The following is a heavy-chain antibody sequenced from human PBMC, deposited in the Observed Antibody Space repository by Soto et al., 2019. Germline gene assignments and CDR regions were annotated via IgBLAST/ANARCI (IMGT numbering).Heavy chain of an antibody. J-gene: IGHJ4*02. Sequence: SVKVSCKASGGTFSSYAISWVRQAPGQGLEWMGGIIPIFGTANYAQKFQGRVTITADESTSTAYMELSSLRSEDTAVYYCARERPRISGEVGACPFDYWGQGTLVTVSS. CDR3: ARERPRISGEVGACPFDY. CDR1: GGTFSSYA. V-gene: IGHV1-69*13. CDR2: IIPIFGTA. D-gene: IGHD1-26*01.